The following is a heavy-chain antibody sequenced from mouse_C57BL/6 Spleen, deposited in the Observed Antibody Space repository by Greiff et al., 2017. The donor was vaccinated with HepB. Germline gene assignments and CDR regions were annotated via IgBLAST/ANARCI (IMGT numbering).Heavy chain of an antibody. Sequence: VQLQQSGAELVKPGASVKLSCKASGYTFTSYWMHWVKQRPGQGLEWIGMIHPNSGSTNYNETFKRKATLTVDKSSSTAYMQLSSLTSEESAVYECARDCVVDYWGQGTTLTVAS. CDR2: IHPNSGST. V-gene: IGHV1-64*01. CDR1: GYTFTSYW. CDR3: ARDCVVDY. J-gene: IGHJ2*01.